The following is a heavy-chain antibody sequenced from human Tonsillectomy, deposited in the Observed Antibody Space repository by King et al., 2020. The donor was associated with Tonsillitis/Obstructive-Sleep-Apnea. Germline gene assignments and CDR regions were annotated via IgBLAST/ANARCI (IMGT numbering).Heavy chain of an antibody. D-gene: IGHD1-1*01. J-gene: IGHJ4*02. V-gene: IGHV3-15*07. CDR3: ATASTTSYFDY. Sequence: VQLVESGGGLVKPGGSLRLSCAASVFTVTNAWMNWVRQAPGKGLEWVGRIQSKTDGGTTEFAAPVIGRFTISRDETKDSLYLKMNSLKIEDTGVYYCATASTTSYFDYWGQGALVPVSS. CDR2: IQSKTDGGTT. CDR1: VFTVTNAW.